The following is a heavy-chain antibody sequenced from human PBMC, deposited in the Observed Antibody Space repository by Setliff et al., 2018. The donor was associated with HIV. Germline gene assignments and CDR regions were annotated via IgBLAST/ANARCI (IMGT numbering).Heavy chain of an antibody. J-gene: IGHJ4*02. CDR2: IYTSGST. D-gene: IGHD3-3*01. CDR3: ARSPTNTYYNFWSGYSYFDY. CDR1: GGSISSGSYY. V-gene: IGHV4-61*02. Sequence: SETLSLTCTVSGGSISSGSYYWSWIRQPAGKGLEWIGRIYTSGSTNYNPSLKSRVTISVDTSKNQFSLKLSSVSAADTAVYYCARSPTNTYYNFWSGYSYFDYWGQGTLVTVSS.